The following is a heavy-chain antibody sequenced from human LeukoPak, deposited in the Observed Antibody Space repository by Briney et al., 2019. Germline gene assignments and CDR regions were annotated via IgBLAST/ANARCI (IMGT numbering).Heavy chain of an antibody. CDR1: GFTFSTYG. V-gene: IGHV3-30*02. D-gene: IGHD5-18*01. CDR2: IRYDGSNK. Sequence: GGSLRLSCAASGFTFSTYGMHWVRQAPGKGLEWVAFIRYDGSNKYYAESVKGRFTISRDNSKNTLYLQMNSLRAEDTAVYYCARARARLWLKVYYFDYWGQGTLVTVSS. CDR3: ARARARLWLKVYYFDY. J-gene: IGHJ4*02.